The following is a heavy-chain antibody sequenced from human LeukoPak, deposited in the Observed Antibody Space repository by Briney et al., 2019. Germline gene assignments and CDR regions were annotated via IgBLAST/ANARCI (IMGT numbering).Heavy chain of an antibody. CDR3: ARTETYYVSGSYFDAFDI. CDR1: GYSFTTYW. Sequence: GESLKISCKGSGYSFTTYWIGWVRQMPGKGLEWMGMIYCGDSDTRYSPSFQDQVTISADKSNSIAYLQWSSLKASDTAMYYCARTETYYVSGSYFDAFDIWGQGTMVTVSS. D-gene: IGHD3-10*01. V-gene: IGHV5-51*01. CDR2: IYCGDSDT. J-gene: IGHJ3*02.